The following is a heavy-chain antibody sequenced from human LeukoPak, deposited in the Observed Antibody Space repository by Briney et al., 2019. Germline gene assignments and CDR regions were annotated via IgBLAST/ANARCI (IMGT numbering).Heavy chain of an antibody. CDR2: IIPIFGTA. D-gene: IGHD3-22*01. V-gene: IGHV1-69*01. CDR1: GCTFSSYA. J-gene: IGHJ3*02. Sequence: SVKVSCKASGCTFSSYAISWVRQAPGQGLEWMGGIIPIFGTANYAQKFQGRVTITRDESTSTAYMELSSLRSEDTAVYYCARSITMIVVAGPADDAFDIWGQGTMVTVSS. CDR3: ARSITMIVVAGPADDAFDI.